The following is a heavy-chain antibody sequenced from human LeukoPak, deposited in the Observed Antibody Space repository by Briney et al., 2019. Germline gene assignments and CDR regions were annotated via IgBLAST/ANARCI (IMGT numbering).Heavy chain of an antibody. V-gene: IGHV4-59*02. J-gene: IGHJ3*02. CDR2: LSHSGSS. CDR1: GGFVSSYY. Sequence: PSETLSLTCTVSGGFVSSYYWSWIRRPPGRGLEWIAYLSHSGSSDSNPSLTSRVTTLVDTSKNQFSLKLTSVTAADTAVYYCARARYANAWYAFDIWGHGTMVTVSS. D-gene: IGHD2-2*01. CDR3: ARARYANAWYAFDI.